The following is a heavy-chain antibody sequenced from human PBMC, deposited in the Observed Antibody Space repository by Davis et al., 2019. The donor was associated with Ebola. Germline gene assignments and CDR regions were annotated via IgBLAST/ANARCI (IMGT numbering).Heavy chain of an antibody. Sequence: GESLKISCAASGFTFSTYAMYWLRQTPGKGLEWVATILYHGGNKYYADSVKGRFTISRDNSKNTLYLQMNSLRAEDTAVYYCASGVDSSGRIFDYWGQGTLVTVSS. D-gene: IGHD6-19*01. CDR2: ILYHGGNK. CDR3: ASGVDSSGRIFDY. J-gene: IGHJ4*02. V-gene: IGHV3-30*04. CDR1: GFTFSTYA.